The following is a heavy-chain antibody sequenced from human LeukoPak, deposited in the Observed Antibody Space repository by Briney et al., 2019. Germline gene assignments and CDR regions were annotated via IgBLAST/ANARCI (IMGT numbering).Heavy chain of an antibody. Sequence: PGRSLRLSCAASGLTFSSYAMHWVRQAPGKGLEWVAVISYDGSNKYYADSVKGRFTISRDNSKNTLYLQMNSLRAEDTAVYYCARDFYSSFDYWGQGTLVTVSS. J-gene: IGHJ4*02. CDR1: GLTFSSYA. CDR3: ARDFYSSFDY. CDR2: ISYDGSNK. V-gene: IGHV3-30-3*01. D-gene: IGHD6-13*01.